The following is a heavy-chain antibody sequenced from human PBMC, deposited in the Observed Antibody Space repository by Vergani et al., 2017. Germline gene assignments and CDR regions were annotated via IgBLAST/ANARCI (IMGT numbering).Heavy chain of an antibody. CDR3: ARGERPILYGMDV. CDR1: GGSISSGSYY. V-gene: IGHV4-61*02. CDR2: IYTSGST. Sequence: QVQLQESGPGLVKPSQTLSPTCTVPGGSISSGSYYWSWIRQPAGKGLEWIGRIYTSGSTNYNPSLKSRVTISVDTSKNQFSLKLSSVTAADTAVYYCARGERPILYGMDVWGQGTTVTVSS. J-gene: IGHJ6*02.